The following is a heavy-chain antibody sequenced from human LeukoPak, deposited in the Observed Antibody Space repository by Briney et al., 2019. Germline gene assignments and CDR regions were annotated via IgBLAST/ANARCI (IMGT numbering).Heavy chain of an antibody. CDR1: GFTFSSYA. J-gene: IGHJ4*02. CDR3: ATLRY. Sequence: GGSLRLSCAASGFTFSSYAMSWVRQAPGKGLEWVANIKQDGSEKYYVDSVKGRFTISRDNAKNSLYLQMNSLRAEDTAVYYCATLRYWGQGTLVTVSS. V-gene: IGHV3-7*01. CDR2: IKQDGSEK.